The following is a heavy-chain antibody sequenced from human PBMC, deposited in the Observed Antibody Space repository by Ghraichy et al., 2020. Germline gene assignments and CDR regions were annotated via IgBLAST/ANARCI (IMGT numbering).Heavy chain of an antibody. Sequence: SVKVSCKASGGTFSSYAISWVRQAPGQGLEWMGGIIPIFGTANYAQKFQGRVTITADESTSTAYMELSSLRSEDTAVYYCATCYSSYYYYYGMDVWGQGTTVTVSS. CDR2: IIPIFGTA. D-gene: IGHD2-15*01. J-gene: IGHJ6*02. CDR3: ATCYSSYYYYYGMDV. CDR1: GGTFSSYA. V-gene: IGHV1-69*13.